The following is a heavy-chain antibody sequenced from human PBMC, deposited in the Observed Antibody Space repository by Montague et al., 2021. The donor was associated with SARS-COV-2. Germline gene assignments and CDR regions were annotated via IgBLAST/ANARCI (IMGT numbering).Heavy chain of an antibody. CDR2: IYYSGGT. V-gene: IGHV4-39*07. CDR3: ARVGRQQLVRLSGMDV. J-gene: IGHJ6*02. D-gene: IGHD6-13*01. Sequence: SETLSLTCTVSGGSISGSSYYWGWIRQPPGKGLEWIGSIYYSGGTYYNPSLKSRVTISVDTSKNQFSLKLSSVTAADTAVYYCARVGRQQLVRLSGMDVWGQGTTVTVSS. CDR1: GGSISGSSYY.